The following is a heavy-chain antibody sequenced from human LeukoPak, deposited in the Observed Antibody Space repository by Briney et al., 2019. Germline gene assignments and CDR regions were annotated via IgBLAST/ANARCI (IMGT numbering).Heavy chain of an antibody. CDR1: GFTFIDSK. CDR2: ISSSSSYI. J-gene: IGHJ3*01. V-gene: IGHV3-21*01. D-gene: IGHD3-22*01. CDR3: ASPYYDSSGYSLYTFDV. Sequence: GGSLRLSCAASGFTFIDSKMNWVRQAPGKGLEWVSSISSSSSYIYYADSVKGRFTISRDNAKNSLYLQMNSLRAEDTAVYYCASPYYDSSGYSLYTFDVWGQGTMVTVSP.